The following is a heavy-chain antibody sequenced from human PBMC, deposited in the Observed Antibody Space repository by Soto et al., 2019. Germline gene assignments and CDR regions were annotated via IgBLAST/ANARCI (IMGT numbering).Heavy chain of an antibody. Sequence: GASVKVSCKASGGTFSSYAISWVRQAPGQGLEWMGGIIPIFGTANYAQKFQGRVTITADESTSTAYMELSSLRAEDTAVYYCTRDRKGETNGSGYWGQGTLVTVSS. CDR2: IIPIFGTA. D-gene: IGHD1-26*01. CDR3: TRDRKGETNGSGY. J-gene: IGHJ4*02. CDR1: GGTFSSYA. V-gene: IGHV1-69*13.